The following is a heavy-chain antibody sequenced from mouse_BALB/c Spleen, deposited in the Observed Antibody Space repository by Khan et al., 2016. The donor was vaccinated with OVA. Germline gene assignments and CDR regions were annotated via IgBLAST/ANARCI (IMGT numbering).Heavy chain of an antibody. CDR1: GFTFSGYT. Sequence: EVELVESGGDLVQTGGSLKLSCAVSGFTFSGYTMSWVRQTPEKRLEWVAFISNGGNSAYSPDTVKGRFTISRDNAKHTLYLQMSSLKSEDTAMYYCARPSTTEYDYVMAYWGQGTSGTGSS. CDR2: ISNGGNSA. J-gene: IGHJ4*01. D-gene: IGHD2-1*01. V-gene: IGHV5-12-2*01. CDR3: ARPSTTEYDYVMAY.